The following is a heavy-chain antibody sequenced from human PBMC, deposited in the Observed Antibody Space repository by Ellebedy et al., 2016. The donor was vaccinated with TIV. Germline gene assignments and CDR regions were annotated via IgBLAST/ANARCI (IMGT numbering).Heavy chain of an antibody. CDR3: ARGDIVPAV. V-gene: IGHV3-21*01. CDR1: GFSLTTYT. J-gene: IGHJ3*01. D-gene: IGHD2-2*01. CDR2: IGTSSGYK. Sequence: GESLKISXTGSGFSLTTYTMNWVRQAPGKGLEWVSCIGTSSGYKYYGDSVKGRFTISRDNAKNSVYLQMNSLRAEDTAVYYCARGDIVPAVWGRGTVVSVSS.